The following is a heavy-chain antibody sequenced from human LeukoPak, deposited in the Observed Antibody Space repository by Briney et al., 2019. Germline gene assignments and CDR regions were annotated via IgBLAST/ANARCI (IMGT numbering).Heavy chain of an antibody. J-gene: IGHJ4*02. CDR2: IITILGIA. CDR1: GGTFSTYA. CDR3: ARGAVDFLDY. D-gene: IGHD3-9*01. V-gene: IGHV1-69*04. Sequence: SVKLSCKASGGTFSTYAISWVRQAPGHRLRWMGRIITILGIANYAQKLQGRVTITADKSTSTAYMELSSLRCEDTAVHYCARGAVDFLDYWGQGTLVTVSS.